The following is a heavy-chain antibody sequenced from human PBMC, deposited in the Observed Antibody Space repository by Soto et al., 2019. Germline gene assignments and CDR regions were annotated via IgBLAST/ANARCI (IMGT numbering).Heavy chain of an antibody. D-gene: IGHD3-3*01. CDR1: GYSFTDYH. CDR2: INPKSGGT. Sequence: ASVKVSCKASGYSFTDYHIHWVRQAPGQGLEWLGRINPKSGGTSTAQKFQGWVTMTTDTTISTASMELTRLTSAATPIFSCPRADSPDFSTVVSSFFSTPDMDVWAKGPRSPSP. J-gene: IGHJ6*02. CDR3: PRADSPDFSTVVSSFFSTPDMDV. V-gene: IGHV1-2*04.